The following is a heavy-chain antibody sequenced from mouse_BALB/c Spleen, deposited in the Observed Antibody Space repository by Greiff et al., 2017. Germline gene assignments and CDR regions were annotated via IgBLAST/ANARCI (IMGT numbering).Heavy chain of an antibody. Sequence: EVKLMESGGGLVQPGGSRKLSCAASGFTFSSFGMHWVRQAPEKGLEWVAYISSGSSTIYYADTVKGRFTISRDNPKNTLFLQMTSLRSEDTAMYYCARSEIYDGYYNYAMDYWGQGTSVTVSS. CDR3: ARSEIYDGYYNYAMDY. CDR2: ISSGSSTI. V-gene: IGHV5-17*02. D-gene: IGHD2-3*01. CDR1: GFTFSSFG. J-gene: IGHJ4*01.